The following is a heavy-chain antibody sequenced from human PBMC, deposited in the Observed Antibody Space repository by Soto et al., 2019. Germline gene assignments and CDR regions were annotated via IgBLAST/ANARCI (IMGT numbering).Heavy chain of an antibody. CDR2: TNTGNGNT. J-gene: IGHJ4*02. CDR1: GYTFMTYA. Sequence: QVQLVQSGAEVKKPGASVKISCKTSGYTFMTYALHWVRQAPGQRPEWMGWTNTGNGNTEYSQKLQGRVTLTRKRSARTVFMEVANMTSEDTAVYYCARVRMLWYGELSHWGQGTQVIVSA. V-gene: IGHV1-3*04. CDR3: ARVRMLWYGELSH. D-gene: IGHD3-10*01.